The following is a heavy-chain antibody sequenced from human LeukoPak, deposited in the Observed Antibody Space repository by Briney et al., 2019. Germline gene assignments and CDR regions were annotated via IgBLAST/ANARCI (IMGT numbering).Heavy chain of an antibody. V-gene: IGHV5-51*01. CDR1: GYRFTSNW. CDR3: AYGKYYFDY. J-gene: IGHJ4*02. D-gene: IGHD3-16*01. CDR2: IYPGDSDT. Sequence: GESLKISCKGSGYRFTSNWIAWVRQMPGKGLEWMGIIYPGDSDTRYSPSSQGQVTISADKSISTAYLQWSSLRASDTAIYFCAYGKYYFDYWGQGTLVTVSS.